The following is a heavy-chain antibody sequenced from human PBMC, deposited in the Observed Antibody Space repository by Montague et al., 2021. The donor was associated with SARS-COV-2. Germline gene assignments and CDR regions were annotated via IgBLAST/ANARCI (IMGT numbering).Heavy chain of an antibody. Sequence: SLRLSCAASGFTFSSFAMIWVRQAPGKGLEWLSYISRSGSPDYADSVKGRFTVSRDNAKNSLYLQMDSLRDEGTAVYYCATRAQSRVWYERHGPFDYWGQGTLVTVSS. J-gene: IGHJ4*02. CDR3: ATRAQSRVWYERHGPFDY. D-gene: IGHD6-13*01. CDR1: GFTFSSFA. CDR2: ISRSGSP. V-gene: IGHV3-48*03.